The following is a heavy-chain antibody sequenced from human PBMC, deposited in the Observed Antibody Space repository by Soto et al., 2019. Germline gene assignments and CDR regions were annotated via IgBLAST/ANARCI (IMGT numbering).Heavy chain of an antibody. Sequence: ASVKVFCKASGGTFSSYAISWVRQAPGQGLEWMGGIIPIFGTANYAQKFQGRVTITADESTSTAYMELSSLRSEDTAVYYCAREYCSGGSCYSPYNWFDPWGHGTQVTVSS. CDR1: GGTFSSYA. CDR2: IIPIFGTA. CDR3: AREYCSGGSCYSPYNWFDP. D-gene: IGHD2-15*01. J-gene: IGHJ5*02. V-gene: IGHV1-69*13.